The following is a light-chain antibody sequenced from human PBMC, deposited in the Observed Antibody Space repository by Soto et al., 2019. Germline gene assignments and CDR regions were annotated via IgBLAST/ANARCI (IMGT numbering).Light chain of an antibody. J-gene: IGKJ2*01. CDR3: QQYDNLPPT. CDR1: QDISNY. V-gene: IGKV1-33*01. CDR2: DAS. Sequence: DIQMTQSPSSLSASVGDRVTITCQASQDISNYLNWYQQKPGKAPKLLNCDASNLETRVTSRFSRSGCVTDFTFTISSLQPEDIATYYCQQYDNLPPTVGQGTKLEIK.